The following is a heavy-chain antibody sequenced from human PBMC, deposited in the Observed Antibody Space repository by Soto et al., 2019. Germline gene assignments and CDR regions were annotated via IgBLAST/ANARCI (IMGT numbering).Heavy chain of an antibody. J-gene: IGHJ4*02. CDR2: IHYNGNT. Sequence: SETLSLTCTVSGGSISSNIYYWGWIRQPPGKGLEWIGNIHYNGNTNYDPSLKSRVSISVDTSKNQFSLRLISVTAADTAKYFCAREGNLGRWLQPLDFWGQGTLVTV. V-gene: IGHV4-39*07. D-gene: IGHD5-12*01. CDR1: GGSISSNIYY. CDR3: AREGNLGRWLQPLDF.